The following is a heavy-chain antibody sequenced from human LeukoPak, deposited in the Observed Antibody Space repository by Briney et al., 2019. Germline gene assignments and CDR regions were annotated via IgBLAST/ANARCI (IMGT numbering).Heavy chain of an antibody. Sequence: SVKVPCKASGGTFSSYAISWVRQAPGQGLEWMGRIIPIFGTANYAQKFQGRVTITTDESTSTAYMELSSLRSEDTAVYYCASGTVGATVDYWGQGTLVTVSS. CDR1: GGTFSSYA. D-gene: IGHD1-26*01. V-gene: IGHV1-69*05. J-gene: IGHJ4*02. CDR3: ASGTVGATVDY. CDR2: IIPIFGTA.